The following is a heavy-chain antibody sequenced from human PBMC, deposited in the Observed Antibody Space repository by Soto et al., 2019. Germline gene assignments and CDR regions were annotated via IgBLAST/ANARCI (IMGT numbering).Heavy chain of an antibody. D-gene: IGHD6-25*01. Sequence: QVQLVQSGAEVKKPGSSVKVSGKASGGTFSSYAISWVRQAPGQGLEWMGGIIPIFGTANYAQKFQGRVTITADESTSTAYTELSSLRSEDTAVYYCARDLPRHVFLSYYYYGMDVWGQGTTVTVSS. CDR3: ARDLPRHVFLSYYYYGMDV. CDR2: IIPIFGTA. CDR1: GGTFSSYA. J-gene: IGHJ6*02. V-gene: IGHV1-69*12.